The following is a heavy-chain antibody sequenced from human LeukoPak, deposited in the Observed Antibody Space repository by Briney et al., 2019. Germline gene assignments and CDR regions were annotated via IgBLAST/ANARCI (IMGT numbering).Heavy chain of an antibody. J-gene: IGHJ4*02. CDR1: GGSISSGDYY. D-gene: IGHD3-22*01. CDR2: IYYSGST. CDR3: ARVPYYYDGIDY. Sequence: SETLSLTCTVSGGSISSGDYYWSWIRQPPGKGLEWIGYIYYSGSTYYNPSLKSRVTISVDTSKNQFSLKLSSVTAADTAVYYCARVPYYYDGIDYWGQGTLVTVSS. V-gene: IGHV4-30-4*01.